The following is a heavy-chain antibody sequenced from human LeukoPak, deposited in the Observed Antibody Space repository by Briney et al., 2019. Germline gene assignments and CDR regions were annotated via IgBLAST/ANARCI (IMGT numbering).Heavy chain of an antibody. CDR1: GFTVSSYW. V-gene: IGHV3-7*01. Sequence: GRSLRLSCAASGFTVSSYWMNWLRQAAGKWLEWVANIKQNGDEKYYVDSVKGRFTISRDNAKNSLYLQMNSLRVEDTAVYYCARSGVGVKDYWGQGTLVTVSS. D-gene: IGHD1-26*01. CDR3: ARSGVGVKDY. J-gene: IGHJ4*02. CDR2: IKQNGDEK.